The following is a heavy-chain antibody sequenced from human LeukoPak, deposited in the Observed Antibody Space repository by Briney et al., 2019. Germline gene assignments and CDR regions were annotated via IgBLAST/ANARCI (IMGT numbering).Heavy chain of an antibody. CDR1: GITFSTFA. D-gene: IGHD5-12*01. CDR2: ISGGGDRT. J-gene: IGHJ4*02. V-gene: IGHV3-23*01. CDR3: AKGHSAYGTGFDF. Sequence: PGGSLRLSCAASGITFSTFAMTWVRQAPGRGLECDSVISGGGDRTYYAESVKGRFTISRDNSKNTLYLQMNSLRAEDTAVYYCAKGHSAYGTGFDFWGQGTLVTVSS.